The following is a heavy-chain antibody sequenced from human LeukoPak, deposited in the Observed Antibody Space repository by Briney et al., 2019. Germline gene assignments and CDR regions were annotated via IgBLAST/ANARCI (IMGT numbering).Heavy chain of an antibody. CDR2: ITSNGGST. V-gene: IGHV3-64D*08. D-gene: IGHD5-12*01. CDR3: VKPLGSAGYGYYFDY. Sequence: GGSLRLSCSASAFTFSNYAMHWVRQAPGKGLEYVSAITSNGGSTYYADSVKGRFTISRDNSKNTLYLQMSSPRVEDTALYYCVKPLGSAGYGYYFDYWGQGTLVTVSS. J-gene: IGHJ4*02. CDR1: AFTFSNYA.